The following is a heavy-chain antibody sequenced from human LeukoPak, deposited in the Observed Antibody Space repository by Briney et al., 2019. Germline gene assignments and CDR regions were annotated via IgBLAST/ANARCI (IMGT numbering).Heavy chain of an antibody. Sequence: GGSLRLSXAASGFTFSSYWMSWVRQAPGKGLEWVANIKQDGSEKYYVDSVKGRFTISRDNAKNSLYLQMNSLRAEDTAVYYCARDQVAAAPDYWGQGTLVTVSS. CDR1: GFTFSSYW. CDR2: IKQDGSEK. D-gene: IGHD6-13*01. CDR3: ARDQVAAAPDY. J-gene: IGHJ4*02. V-gene: IGHV3-7*01.